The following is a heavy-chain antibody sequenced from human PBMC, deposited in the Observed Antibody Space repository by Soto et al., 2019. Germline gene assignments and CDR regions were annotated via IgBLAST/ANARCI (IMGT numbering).Heavy chain of an antibody. J-gene: IGHJ5*02. D-gene: IGHD1-7*01. CDR3: AREGITGTSGPGSWFDP. CDR1: GGTFSSYA. CDR2: IIPIFGTA. V-gene: IGHV1-69*06. Sequence: QVQLVQSGAEVKKPGSSVKVSCKASGGTFSSYAISWVRQAPGQGLEWMGGIIPIFGTANYAQKFQGRVTITADKSRSTAYMELSSLRSEDTAVYYCAREGITGTSGPGSWFDPWGQGTLVTVSS.